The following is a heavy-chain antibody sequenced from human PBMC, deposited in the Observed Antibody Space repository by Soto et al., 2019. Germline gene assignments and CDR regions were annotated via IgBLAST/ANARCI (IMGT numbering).Heavy chain of an antibody. D-gene: IGHD3-22*01. J-gene: IGHJ4*02. V-gene: IGHV1-18*01. CDR1: GYTFTSYG. Sequence: GASVKVSCKASGYTFTSYGISWVRQAPGQGLEWMGWISAYNGNTNYAQKLQGRVTMTTDTSTSTAYMELRSLRSDDTAVYYCASLPMINYYYDSSGHGELDYWGQGTLVTVSS. CDR2: ISAYNGNT. CDR3: ASLPMINYYYDSSGHGELDY.